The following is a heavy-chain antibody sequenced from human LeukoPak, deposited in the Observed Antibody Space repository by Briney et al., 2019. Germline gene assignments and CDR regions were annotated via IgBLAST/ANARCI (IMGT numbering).Heavy chain of an antibody. D-gene: IGHD2/OR15-2a*01. CDR1: GFTFSSYG. CDR2: ISYDGSNK. Sequence: GRSLRLSCAASGFTFSSYGMHWVRQAPGKGLEWVAVISYDGSNKYYADSVKGRFTISRDNSKNTLYLQMNSLRTEDTAVYYCARDDGDDISIVNDYYLDSWGQGTLVTVSS. V-gene: IGHV3-30*03. J-gene: IGHJ4*02. CDR3: ARDDGDDISIVNDYYLDS.